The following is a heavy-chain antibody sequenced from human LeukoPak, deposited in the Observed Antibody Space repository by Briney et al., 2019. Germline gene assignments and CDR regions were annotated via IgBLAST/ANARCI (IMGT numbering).Heavy chain of an antibody. CDR1: GGSISSGGYY. D-gene: IGHD4-11*01. Sequence: SETLSLTCTVSGGSISSGGYYWSWIRQHPGKGLEWIGYIYYSGSTYYNPSLKSRVTISVDTSKNQFSLKLSSVTAADTAVYYCARDSRDLDHSYYYGMDVWGQGTTVTVSS. J-gene: IGHJ6*02. V-gene: IGHV4-31*03. CDR3: ARDSRDLDHSYYYGMDV. CDR2: IYYSGST.